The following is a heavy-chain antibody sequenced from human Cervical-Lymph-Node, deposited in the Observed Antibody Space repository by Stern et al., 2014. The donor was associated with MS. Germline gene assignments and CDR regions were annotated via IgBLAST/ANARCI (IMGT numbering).Heavy chain of an antibody. Sequence: EVQLEESGGGLVQPGGSLRLSCAASGFPFSSYWMSWVRHAPGKGLEWVANIKQDGSEKYYVDSVKGRFTISRDNAKNSLYLQMNSLRAEDTAVYYCSRGVTTGYWGQGTLVTVSS. V-gene: IGHV3-7*01. CDR3: SRGVTTGY. J-gene: IGHJ4*02. D-gene: IGHD4-17*01. CDR1: GFPFSSYW. CDR2: IKQDGSEK.